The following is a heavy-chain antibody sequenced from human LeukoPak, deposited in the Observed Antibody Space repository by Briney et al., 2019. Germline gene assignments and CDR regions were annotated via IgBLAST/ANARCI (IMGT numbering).Heavy chain of an antibody. D-gene: IGHD1-1*01. CDR2: ISGSGVNT. CDR3: ATTKQARRYFDY. J-gene: IGHJ4*02. Sequence: PGGSLRLSCAASGFTFDNYAMNWVRQAPGKGLEWVLGISGSGVNTYYADSVKGRFTISRDNSKNTLYLQMNTLRAEDTAVYYCATTKQARRYFDYWGQGTLVTVSS. V-gene: IGHV3-23*01. CDR1: GFTFDNYA.